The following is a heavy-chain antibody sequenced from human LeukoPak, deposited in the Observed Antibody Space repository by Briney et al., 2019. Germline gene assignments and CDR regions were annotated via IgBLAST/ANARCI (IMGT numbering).Heavy chain of an antibody. J-gene: IGHJ6*03. CDR1: GYTFTDHY. V-gene: IGHV1-69-2*01. Sequence: GASVKVSCKASGYTFTDHYMHWIKQAPGKGLEWMGRVDPEDGETTYAEKFQGRITITADTSTDTTSMELGSLRSEDTAVYYCARVGLSQYQLLWGNYYMDVWGKGTTVTVSS. D-gene: IGHD2-2*01. CDR3: ARVGLSQYQLLWGNYYMDV. CDR2: VDPEDGET.